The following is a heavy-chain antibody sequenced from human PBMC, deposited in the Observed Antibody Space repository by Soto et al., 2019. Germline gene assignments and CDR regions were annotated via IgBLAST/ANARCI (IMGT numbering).Heavy chain of an antibody. CDR2: IQSDGSSP. CDR1: GFTFNYYW. CDR3: ARGGDPDY. V-gene: IGHV3-74*01. Sequence: EVQLVETGGGLVQPGGSLRLSCVASGFTFNYYWMHWVRQAPGKGLVWVSRIQSDGSSPDYVDSVKGRFTISRDNAKNTLYLQMNNLRAEDTAVYYCARGGDPDYWGQGTLVTVSS. J-gene: IGHJ4*02. D-gene: IGHD2-21*02.